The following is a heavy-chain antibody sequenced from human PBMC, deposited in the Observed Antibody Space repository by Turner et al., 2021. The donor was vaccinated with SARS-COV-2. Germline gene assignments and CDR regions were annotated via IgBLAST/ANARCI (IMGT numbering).Heavy chain of an antibody. D-gene: IGHD5-12*01. CDR1: GFTFSSYA. J-gene: IGHJ4*02. CDR3: ARGGGYGAAFDY. CDR2: ISYDGSNK. V-gene: IGHV3-30-3*01. Sequence: QVQLVESGGGVVQPGMSLIPSCAASGFTFSSYAMHRVRQAPGKGLEWVAVISYDGSNKFYADSVKGRFTISRDNSKNTLYLQMKSLRAGDTAVYYCARGGGYGAAFDYWGQGTLVTVSS.